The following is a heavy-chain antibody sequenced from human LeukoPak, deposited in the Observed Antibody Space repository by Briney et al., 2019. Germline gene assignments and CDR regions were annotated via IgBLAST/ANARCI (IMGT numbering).Heavy chain of an antibody. D-gene: IGHD3-9*01. Sequence: SQTLSLTCSVSGASINNGRYWWNWIRQPAGKGLEWIGRFYVSEGTTYNPSLKSRVTISVDTSKNQFSLKLSSVTAADTAVYYCARMADYDILTGYHPAPYYFDYWGQGTLVTVSS. J-gene: IGHJ4*02. V-gene: IGHV4-61*02. CDR3: ARMADYDILTGYHPAPYYFDY. CDR2: FYVSEGT. CDR1: GASINNGRYW.